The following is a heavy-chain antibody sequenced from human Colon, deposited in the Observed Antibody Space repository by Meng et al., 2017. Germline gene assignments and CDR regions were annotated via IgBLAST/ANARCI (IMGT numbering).Heavy chain of an antibody. CDR2: IYYSGST. Sequence: QVLLQESGPGLVRPSQTLSPTCTASGGSVSSGDYYWSWIRQPPGEGLEWIGYIYYSGSTYSNASLKSRVTISIDRSKNQFSLKLSSVTAADTAVYYCARDRKHYGERGWFDPWGQGTLVTVSS. J-gene: IGHJ5*02. CDR3: ARDRKHYGERGWFDP. CDR1: GGSVSSGDYY. D-gene: IGHD4-17*01. V-gene: IGHV4-30-4*01.